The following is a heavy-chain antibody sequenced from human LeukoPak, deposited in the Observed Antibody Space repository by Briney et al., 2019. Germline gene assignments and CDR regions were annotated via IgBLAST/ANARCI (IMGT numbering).Heavy chain of an antibody. V-gene: IGHV4-39*01. CDR1: GGSISSSNYY. CDR3: ARHEAQDFDY. J-gene: IGHJ4*02. CDR2: IYYSGTT. Sequence: SETLSLTCPVSGGSISSSNYYWGWIRQPPGKGLEWIGSIYYSGTTYYSSSLKSRVIISVDTSKNQFSLKLSSVTATDTAVYYCARHEAQDFDYWGQGTLVTVSS.